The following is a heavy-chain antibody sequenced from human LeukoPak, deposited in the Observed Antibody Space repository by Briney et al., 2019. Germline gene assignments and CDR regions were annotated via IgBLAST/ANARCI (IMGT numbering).Heavy chain of an antibody. D-gene: IGHD2-15*01. CDR1: GGSISSGGYY. Sequence: SETLSLTCTVSGGSISSGGYYWSWIRQHPGKGLEWIGYIYYSGSTNYNPSLKSRVTISVDTSKNQFSLKLSSVTAADTAVYYCARVGGGVVVAANRMWFDPWGQGTLVTVSS. CDR3: ARVGGGVVVAANRMWFDP. CDR2: IYYSGST. J-gene: IGHJ5*02. V-gene: IGHV4-61*08.